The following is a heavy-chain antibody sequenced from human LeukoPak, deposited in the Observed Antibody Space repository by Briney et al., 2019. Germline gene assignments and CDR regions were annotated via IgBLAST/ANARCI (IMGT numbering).Heavy chain of an antibody. CDR3: ARLKFYDSTGYSPGLYMDV. CDR1: GGPIYSYY. CDR2: LYPGVST. V-gene: IGHV4-4*07. D-gene: IGHD3-22*01. J-gene: IGHJ6*03. Sequence: PSETLSLTCTVSGGPIYSYYWSWIRQTAGKGLEWIGRLYPGVSTNYNPSLKSRVTMSVDTSKNQFALKLSAVTAADTAVYYCARLKFYDSTGYSPGLYMDVWGKGTTVTVSS.